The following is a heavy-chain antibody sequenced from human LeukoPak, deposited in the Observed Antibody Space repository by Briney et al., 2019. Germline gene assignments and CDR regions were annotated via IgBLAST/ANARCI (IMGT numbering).Heavy chain of an antibody. CDR3: AREVDLDLLTGTDAFDI. CDR1: GYTFTSYY. J-gene: IGHJ3*02. CDR2: INPSGGST. V-gene: IGHV1-46*01. D-gene: IGHD3-9*01. Sequence: ASVKVSCKASGYTFTSYYMHWVRQAPGQGLEWMGIINPSGGSTSYAQKFQGRVTMTRDTSTSTVYMELSSLRSEDTAVYYCAREVDLDLLTGTDAFDIWGQGTMVTVSS.